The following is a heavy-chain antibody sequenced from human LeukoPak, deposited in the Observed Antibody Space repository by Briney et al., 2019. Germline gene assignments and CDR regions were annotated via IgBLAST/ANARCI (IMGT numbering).Heavy chain of an antibody. D-gene: IGHD3-9*01. CDR1: GGSISSSSYY. CDR3: ARQTYYDILTGSEFDY. Sequence: SETLSLTRTVSGGSISSSSYYWGWIRQPPGKGLEWIGSIYYSGSTYYNPSLKSRVTISVDTSKNQFSLKLSSVTAADTAVYYCARQTYYDILTGSEFDYWGQGTLVTVSS. J-gene: IGHJ4*02. V-gene: IGHV4-39*01. CDR2: IYYSGST.